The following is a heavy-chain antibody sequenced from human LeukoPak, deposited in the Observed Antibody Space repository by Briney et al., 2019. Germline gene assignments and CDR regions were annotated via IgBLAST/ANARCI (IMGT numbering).Heavy chain of an antibody. CDR2: ISGRGDET. J-gene: IGHJ6*03. CDR3: AKDTSAWWYHRAYMNV. Sequence: PGGSLRLSCAASGFTFSDYAMSWVRQAPGGCLEWVSAISGRGDETFHADSVKGRFTTSRDNSKNTLSLQMSSLRVEDSAVYFCAKDTSAWWYHRAYMNVWGTGTTVTVSS. V-gene: IGHV3-23*01. D-gene: IGHD2-15*01. CDR1: GFTFSDYA.